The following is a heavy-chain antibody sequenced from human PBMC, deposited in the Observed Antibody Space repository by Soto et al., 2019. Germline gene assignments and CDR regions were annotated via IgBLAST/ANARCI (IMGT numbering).Heavy chain of an antibody. Sequence: QVHLVQSGTEVKKPGSSVKVSCKASGGTFSSSGFSWVRQAPGQGLEWMGMIVPSLDTTNYAQKFQARVTITADEVTNTAYMELRSLRSEDTAVYYCARWPQPRYTADPYAVDVWVQGTRVIVSS. CDR3: ARWPQPRYTADPYAVDV. V-gene: IGHV1-69*11. CDR1: GGTFSSSG. J-gene: IGHJ6*02. CDR2: IVPSLDTT. D-gene: IGHD3-16*02.